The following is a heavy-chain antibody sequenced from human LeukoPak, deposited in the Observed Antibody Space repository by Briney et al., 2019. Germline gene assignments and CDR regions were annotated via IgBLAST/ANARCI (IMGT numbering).Heavy chain of an antibody. J-gene: IGHJ4*02. CDR3: ASARDSSGYYYVGHY. CDR2: INPIFGTA. V-gene: IGHV1-69*13. CDR1: GDTFSSYA. Sequence: SVKVSCKASGDTFSSYAISWVRPAPGQGLEWMGGINPIFGTANYAQKFQGQVTFTADESTSTAYMELSSLRSEDTAVYYCASARDSSGYYYVGHYWGQGTLVTVSS. D-gene: IGHD3-22*01.